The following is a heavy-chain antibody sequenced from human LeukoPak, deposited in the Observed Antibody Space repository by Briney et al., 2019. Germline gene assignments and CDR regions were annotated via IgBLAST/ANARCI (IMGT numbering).Heavy chain of an antibody. CDR3: ARHGGGSLYAFDI. CDR1: GFTFSSYG. CDR2: IRYDGSNK. V-gene: IGHV3-30*02. J-gene: IGHJ3*02. D-gene: IGHD2-15*01. Sequence: GGSLRLSCAASGFTFSSYGMHWVRQAPGKGLEWVAFIRYDGSNKYYADSVKGRFTISRDNSKNTLYLQMNSLRAEDTAVYYCARHGGGSLYAFDIWGQGTMVTVSS.